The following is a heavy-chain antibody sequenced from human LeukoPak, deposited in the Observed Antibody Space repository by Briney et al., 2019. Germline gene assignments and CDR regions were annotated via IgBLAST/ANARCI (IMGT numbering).Heavy chain of an antibody. D-gene: IGHD4-17*01. J-gene: IGHJ5*02. CDR1: GGTFNNSA. CDR3: ARDVHGDYGSGWFDP. Sequence: SVKVSCKTSGGTFNNSAISWVRQAPGQGLEWLGGIMPLFGTAGYAQKFQGRVTITKDESTRTVYVELTSLTSDDTAVYYCARDVHGDYGSGWFDPWGQGTLVSVSS. CDR2: IMPLFGTA. V-gene: IGHV1-69*05.